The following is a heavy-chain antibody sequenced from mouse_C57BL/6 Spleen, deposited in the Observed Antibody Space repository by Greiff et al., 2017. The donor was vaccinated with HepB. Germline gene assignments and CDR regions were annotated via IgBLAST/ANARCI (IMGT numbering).Heavy chain of an antibody. CDR3: ARKDGSSLYAMDY. J-gene: IGHJ4*01. Sequence: VNVVESGPELVKPRASVKISCKASVYAFSSSWMNWVKQRPGKGLEWIGRIYPGDGDTNYNGKFKGKATLTADKSSSTAYMQLSSLTSEDSAVYFCARKDGSSLYAMDYWGQGTSVTVSS. D-gene: IGHD1-1*01. CDR2: IYPGDGDT. V-gene: IGHV1-82*01. CDR1: VYAFSSSW.